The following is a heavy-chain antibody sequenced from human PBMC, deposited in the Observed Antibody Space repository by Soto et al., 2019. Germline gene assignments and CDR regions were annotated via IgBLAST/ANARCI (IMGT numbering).Heavy chain of an antibody. CDR1: GGTFSSYT. V-gene: IGHV1-69*02. D-gene: IGHD2-21*02. J-gene: IGHJ3*02. CDR3: ASPLPASGGGDCYLDAFDI. CDR2: IIPILGIA. Sequence: QVQLVQSGAEVKKPGSSVKVSCKASGGTFSSYTISWVRQAPGQGLEWMGRIIPILGIANYAQKFQGRVTITADKSTSTAYMELSSLRSEDTAVYYCASPLPASGGGDCYLDAFDIWGQGTMVTVSS.